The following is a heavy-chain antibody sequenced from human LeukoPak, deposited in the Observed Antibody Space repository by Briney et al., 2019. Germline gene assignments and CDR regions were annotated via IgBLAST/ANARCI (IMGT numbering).Heavy chain of an antibody. CDR3: AGDRYFDWLLTGPPHY. V-gene: IGHV4-39*01. J-gene: IGHJ4*02. CDR1: GGSISSSSYY. D-gene: IGHD3-9*01. CDR2: IYYSGST. Sequence: PSETLSLTCTVSGGSISSSSYYWGWIRQPPGKGLEWIGSIYYSGSTYYNPSLKSRVTISVDTSKNQFSLKLSSVTAAGTAVYYCAGDRYFDWLLTGPPHYWGQGTLVTVSS.